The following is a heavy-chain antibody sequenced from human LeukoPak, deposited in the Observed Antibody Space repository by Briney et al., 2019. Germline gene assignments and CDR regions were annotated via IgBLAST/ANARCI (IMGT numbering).Heavy chain of an antibody. J-gene: IGHJ4*02. D-gene: IGHD7-27*01. Sequence: ASVSVSCVASGYTFTNYDINWVRQAPGQGLEWMGWMSPNSGDTGYARKFQGRVTMTRNTYKTTAYMDLTSLRSEDTAVYYCARSPPNWGFDYWGQGTLVTVSS. CDR2: MSPNSGDT. CDR3: ARSPPNWGFDY. CDR1: GYTFTNYD. V-gene: IGHV1-8*02.